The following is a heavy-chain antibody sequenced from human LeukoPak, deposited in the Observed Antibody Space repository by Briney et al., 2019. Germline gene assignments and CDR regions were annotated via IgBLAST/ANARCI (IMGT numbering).Heavy chain of an antibody. D-gene: IGHD7-27*01. J-gene: IGHJ4*02. CDR2: VYYSGST. CDR3: ARDLGLGSLFDY. V-gene: IGHV4-39*02. CDR1: DGSINSNNYY. Sequence: SETLSLTCTVSDGSINSNNYYWGWVRQPPGKRLEWIGSVYYSGSTYYNPSLRSRVTISVHTSKNQFSLKLSSVTAADTAVYYCARDLGLGSLFDYWGQGTLVTVSS.